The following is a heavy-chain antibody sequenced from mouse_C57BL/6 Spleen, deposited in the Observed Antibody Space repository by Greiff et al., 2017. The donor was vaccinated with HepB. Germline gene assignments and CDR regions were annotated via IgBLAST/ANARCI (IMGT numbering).Heavy chain of an antibody. J-gene: IGHJ1*03. V-gene: IGHV1-26*01. CDR2: INPNNGGT. Sequence: VQLQQSGPELVKPGASVKISCKASGYTFTDYYMNWVKQSHGKSLEWIGDINPNNGGTSYNQKFKGKATLTVDKSSSTAYMELRSLTSEDSAVYYCARLGYPNWYFDVWGTGTTVTVSS. CDR3: ARLGYPNWYFDV. D-gene: IGHD2-2*01. CDR1: GYTFTDYY.